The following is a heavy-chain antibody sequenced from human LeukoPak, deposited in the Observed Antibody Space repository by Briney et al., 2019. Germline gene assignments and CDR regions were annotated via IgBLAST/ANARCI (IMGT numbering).Heavy chain of an antibody. J-gene: IGHJ4*02. D-gene: IGHD2-21*02. CDR3: ARHAGVTGFDY. V-gene: IGHV4-39*01. CDR1: GGSISSTLYY. Sequence: PSGTLSLTCTASGGSISSTLYYWGWIRQPPGKGLEWIGIISYTETTNYNPSLKSRVTISVDTSKNQFSLKLSSVTAADTAVYYCARHAGVTGFDYWGQGTLVTVSS. CDR2: ISYTETT.